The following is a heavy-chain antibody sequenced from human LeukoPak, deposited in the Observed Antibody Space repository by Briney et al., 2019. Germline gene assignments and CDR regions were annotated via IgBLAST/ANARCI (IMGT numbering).Heavy chain of an antibody. J-gene: IGHJ6*03. D-gene: IGHD6-13*01. CDR2: ISSSGSTI. Sequence: GGSLRLSCAASGFTFSDYYMSWIRQAPGKGLEWVSYISSSGSTIYYADSVKGRFTISRDNSKNTLYLQMNSLRAEDTVVYYCAKDAVAAAGTYYYYMDVWGKGTTVTISS. CDR3: AKDAVAAAGTYYYYMDV. CDR1: GFTFSDYY. V-gene: IGHV3-11*04.